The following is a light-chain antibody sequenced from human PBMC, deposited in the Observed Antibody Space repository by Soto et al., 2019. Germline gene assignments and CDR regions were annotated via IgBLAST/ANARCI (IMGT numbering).Light chain of an antibody. CDR1: GSDIGAYNY. Sequence: QSVLTQPASVSGPPGQSITISCTGSGSDIGAYNYVSWYQQHPGKAPKLLIHGVTRRPSGVSSRFSASKSAYTASLTISGLQAEDEANSYCSSFTTSYFYVFGPGTKVTVL. CDR2: GVT. J-gene: IGLJ1*01. CDR3: SSFTTSYFYV. V-gene: IGLV2-14*01.